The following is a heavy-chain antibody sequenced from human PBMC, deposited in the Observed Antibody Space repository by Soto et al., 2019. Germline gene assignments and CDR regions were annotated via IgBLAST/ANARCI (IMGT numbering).Heavy chain of an antibody. CDR3: ARIGRESTSIYSWFDP. V-gene: IGHV4-38-2*01. J-gene: IGHJ5*02. CDR2: IYHSGTT. CDR1: CYYITSDFY. Sequence: PETPSLTRLVSCYYITSDFYWGWIRAPPGKGLEGIGSIYHSGTTYSDPSLTSRLTISVDTSKNQFSLMLSSVTAADTAVYYCARIGRESTSIYSWFDPWGQGSLVTVS. D-gene: IGHD1-26*01.